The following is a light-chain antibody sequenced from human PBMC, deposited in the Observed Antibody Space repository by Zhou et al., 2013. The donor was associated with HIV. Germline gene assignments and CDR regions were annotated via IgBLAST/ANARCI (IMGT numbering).Light chain of an antibody. CDR1: GSVSNY. J-gene: IGKJ3*01. CDR2: RAS. V-gene: IGKV1-39*01. CDR3: QQSYTSPPI. Sequence: DIQMTQSPSSLSASVGDRVTITCRASGSVSNYVNWYRQTPGRAPDLLIYRASSLYTGVPSRFSGSGSGPDFTLTIDSLQLEDFATYYCQQSYTSPPIFGPGTKV.